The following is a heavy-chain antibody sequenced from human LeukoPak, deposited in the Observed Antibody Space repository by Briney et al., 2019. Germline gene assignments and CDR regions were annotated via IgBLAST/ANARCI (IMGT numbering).Heavy chain of an antibody. CDR2: IYWNDDK. CDR3: AHIGSDYDPLNWFDP. CDR1: GFSLSNRGVG. V-gene: IGHV2-5*01. D-gene: IGHD3-16*01. J-gene: IGHJ5*02. Sequence: ESGPTLVKPTQTLTLTCTFSGFSLSNRGVGVGWIRQPPGKALEWLALIYWNDDKRYSPSLKSRLTITKDTSKNQVVLTMTNMDPVDTATYYCAHIGSDYDPLNWFDPWGQGTLVTVSS.